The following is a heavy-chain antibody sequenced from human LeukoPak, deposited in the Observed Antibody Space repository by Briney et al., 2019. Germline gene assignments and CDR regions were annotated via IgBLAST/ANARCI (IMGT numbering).Heavy chain of an antibody. CDR1: GYRFTSDW. J-gene: IGHJ4*02. CDR2: VYPGDSDT. D-gene: IGHD2-15*01. V-gene: IGHV5-51*01. CDR3: ARLSGRVVCSAGSCYIDS. Sequence: GESLKISCKGSGYRFTSDWIGWVRQMPGKGLEWMGIVYPGDSDTRYSPSFQGQVTISADKSVNTAYLQWSSLKASDTAMYYCARLSGRVVCSAGSCYIDSWGQGTLVTVSS.